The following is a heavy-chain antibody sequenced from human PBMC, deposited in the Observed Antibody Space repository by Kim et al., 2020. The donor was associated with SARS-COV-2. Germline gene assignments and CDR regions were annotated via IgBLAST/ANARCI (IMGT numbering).Heavy chain of an antibody. D-gene: IGHD6-19*01. V-gene: IGHV3-7*03. Sequence: GGSLRLSCAASGFTFSRYWMTWVRQAPGEGLEWVANIYQDGSAKSYVDSVKGRFTVSRDNAKNSLYLQMNSLRAEDTAVYYCARAGSGLQYFDSWGQGTL. J-gene: IGHJ4*02. CDR2: IYQDGSAK. CDR3: ARAGSGLQYFDS. CDR1: GFTFSRYW.